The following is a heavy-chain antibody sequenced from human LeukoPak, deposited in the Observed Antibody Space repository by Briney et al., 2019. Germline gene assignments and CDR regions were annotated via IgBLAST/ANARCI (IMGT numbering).Heavy chain of an antibody. D-gene: IGHD6-19*01. Sequence: GGSLRLSCAASGFTFSSYSMNWVRQAPGKGLEWVSSISSSSSYIYYADSVKGRFTISRDNAKNSLYLQMNSLRAEDTAVYYCAVAGDYYYYGMDVWGQGTTVTVSS. CDR1: GFTFSSYS. J-gene: IGHJ6*02. CDR3: AVAGDYYYYGMDV. CDR2: ISSSSSYI. V-gene: IGHV3-21*01.